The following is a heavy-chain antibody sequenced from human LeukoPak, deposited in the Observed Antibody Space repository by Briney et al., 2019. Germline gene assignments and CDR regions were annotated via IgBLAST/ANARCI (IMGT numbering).Heavy chain of an antibody. CDR1: GFTFSNYW. CDR2: ISSSSSYI. D-gene: IGHD5-12*01. J-gene: IGHJ4*02. Sequence: GGSLRLSCAASGFTFSNYWMTWVRQAPGKGLEWVSSISSSSSYIYYADSVKGRFTISRDNAKNSLYLQMNSLRAEDTAVYYCARDRSGRGYSGYAFDYWGQGTLVTVSS. V-gene: IGHV3-21*01. CDR3: ARDRSGRGYSGYAFDY.